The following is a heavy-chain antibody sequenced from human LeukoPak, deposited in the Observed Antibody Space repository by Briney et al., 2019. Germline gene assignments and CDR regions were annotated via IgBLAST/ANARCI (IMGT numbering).Heavy chain of an antibody. D-gene: IGHD3-10*01. CDR3: TKRIGNYYGSGSYSGFDY. J-gene: IGHJ4*02. CDR2: ISGSGGST. Sequence: PGGSLRLSCAASGFTFSSYAMSWVRQAPGKGLEWVSAISGSGGSTYYADSVKGRFTISRDNSKNTLYLQMNRLRAEDTAVYYCTKRIGNYYGSGSYSGFDYWGQGTLVTVSS. V-gene: IGHV3-23*01. CDR1: GFTFSSYA.